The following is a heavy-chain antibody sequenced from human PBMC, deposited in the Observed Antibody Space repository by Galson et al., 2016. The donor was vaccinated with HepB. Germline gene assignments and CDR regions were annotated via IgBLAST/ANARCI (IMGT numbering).Heavy chain of an antibody. V-gene: IGHV1-18*01. CDR3: VRDPRKIRYQLLEIYYYYYAMDV. Sequence: QSGAEVKKPGASVKVSCKASGYTFTTYGISWVRQAPGQGLEWMGWISAYNGNTNYAQKLQGRVTMTTDTSTSTAYMELRSLRSDDTAVYYCVRDPRKIRYQLLEIYYYYYAMDVWGQGTTVTVSS. D-gene: IGHD2-2*01. CDR2: ISAYNGNT. J-gene: IGHJ6*02. CDR1: GYTFTTYG.